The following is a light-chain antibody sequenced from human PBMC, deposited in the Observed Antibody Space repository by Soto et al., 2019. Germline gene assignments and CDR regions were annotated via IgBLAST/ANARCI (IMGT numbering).Light chain of an antibody. J-gene: IGKJ4*01. CDR2: KAS. Sequence: DIQMTQSPATLSASVGDRVTVPCRASQSISTLLAWYQQKPGKAPKLLIDKASNLESGVPSRFSGSGSEAEFTLTISSLQPDDFATYYCLQYNSYPFTFGGGTKVDIK. V-gene: IGKV1-5*03. CDR1: QSISTL. CDR3: LQYNSYPFT.